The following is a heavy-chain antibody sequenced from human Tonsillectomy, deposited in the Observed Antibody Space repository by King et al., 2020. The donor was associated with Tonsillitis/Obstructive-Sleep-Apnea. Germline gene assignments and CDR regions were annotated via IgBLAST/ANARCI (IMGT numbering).Heavy chain of an antibody. CDR1: GYTFTGYG. D-gene: IGHD3-22*01. V-gene: IGHV1-18*01. CDR2: ISPYNGET. Sequence: QLVQSGAEVKKPGASVKVSCKASGYTFTGYGISWVRQAPGQGLEWMGWISPYNGETNFAQKLQGRVTMTTGTSTSTAYMEVMSLRSDDTAVYYCARDSMSHYYDSSGYYTFDYWGQGTLVTVSS. J-gene: IGHJ4*02. CDR3: ARDSMSHYYDSSGYYTFDY.